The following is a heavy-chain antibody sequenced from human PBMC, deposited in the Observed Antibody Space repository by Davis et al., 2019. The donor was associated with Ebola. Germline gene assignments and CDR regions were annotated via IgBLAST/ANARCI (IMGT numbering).Heavy chain of an antibody. CDR2: IKEDGSEK. Sequence: GESLKISCAASGFTFSNFYMSWVRQALGKGLEWVGKIKEDGSEKFYLESVKGRFTISRDNARNSVYLQMNNLRGDDTAVYYCAKDSGWQMSPWGQGTLVTVSS. D-gene: IGHD6-19*01. V-gene: IGHV3-7*01. J-gene: IGHJ5*02. CDR3: AKDSGWQMSP. CDR1: GFTFSNFY.